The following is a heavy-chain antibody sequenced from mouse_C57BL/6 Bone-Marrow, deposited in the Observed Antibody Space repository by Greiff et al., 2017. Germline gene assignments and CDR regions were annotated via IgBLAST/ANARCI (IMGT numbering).Heavy chain of an antibody. CDR3: TTRQLDHYYAMDY. D-gene: IGHD6-1*02. J-gene: IGHJ4*01. Sequence: VQLQQSGAELVRPGASVKLSCTASGFNIKDDYMHWVKQRPEQGLEWIGWIDPANGDTEYAPKFQGKATITADTSSNTAYLQLSSLTSEDTAVYYCTTRQLDHYYAMDYWGQGTSVTVSS. V-gene: IGHV14-4*01. CDR1: GFNIKDDY. CDR2: IDPANGDT.